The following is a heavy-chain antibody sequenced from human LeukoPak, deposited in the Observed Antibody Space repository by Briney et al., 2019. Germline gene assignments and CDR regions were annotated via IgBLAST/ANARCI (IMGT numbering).Heavy chain of an antibody. CDR1: GGTFSSYA. D-gene: IGHD2-2*01. Sequence: ASVTVSCKASGGTFSSYAISWVRQAPGQGLEWMGGIIPIFGTASYAQKFQGRVTITADESTSTAYMELSSLRSEDTAVYYCAVGRCSSTSCYPYYYYYMDVWGKGTTVTISS. J-gene: IGHJ6*03. V-gene: IGHV1-69*13. CDR3: AVGRCSSTSCYPYYYYYMDV. CDR2: IIPIFGTA.